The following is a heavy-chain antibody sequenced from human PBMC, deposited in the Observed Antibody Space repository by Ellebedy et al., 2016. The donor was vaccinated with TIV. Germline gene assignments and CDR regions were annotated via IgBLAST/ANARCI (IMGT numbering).Heavy chain of an antibody. D-gene: IGHD1-26*01. J-gene: IGHJ2*01. CDR2: IYHSGST. Sequence: SETLSLXCAVSGGSISSGGYSWSWIRQPPGKGLEWIGYIYHSGSTYYNPSLKSRVTISVDRSKNQFSLKLSSVTAADTAVYYCARETGSGWYFDLWGRGTLVTVSS. CDR1: GGSISSGGYS. CDR3: ARETGSGWYFDL. V-gene: IGHV4-30-2*01.